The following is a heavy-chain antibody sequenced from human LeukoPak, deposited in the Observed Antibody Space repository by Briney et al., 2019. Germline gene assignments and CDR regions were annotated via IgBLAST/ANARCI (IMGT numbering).Heavy chain of an antibody. D-gene: IGHD2-15*01. V-gene: IGHV4-59*01. CDR2: IYYSGST. J-gene: IGHJ4*02. Sequence: SETLSLTCTVSGGSFSSYYWSWIRQPPGKGLEWIGYIYYSGSTNYNPSLKSRVAISVDTSKTHFSLKLTSVTAADTAVYYCARGFRYCSGGSCYQKGPFDYWGQGTLVTVSS. CDR3: ARGFRYCSGGSCYQKGPFDY. CDR1: GGSFSSYY.